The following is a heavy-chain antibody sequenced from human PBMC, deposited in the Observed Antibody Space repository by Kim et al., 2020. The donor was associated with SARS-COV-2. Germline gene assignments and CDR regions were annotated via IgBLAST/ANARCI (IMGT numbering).Heavy chain of an antibody. Sequence: SVKVSCKGSGDIFNKYIINWVRQAPGQGLEWVGGIIPIFGTAFYAQRFRGSVTIVADEVTSAAYMELASLRYNDTAVYYCARGVPDADGDSGGHFDSWG. V-gene: IGHV1-69*13. D-gene: IGHD2-21*01. CDR3: ARGVPDADGDSGGHFDS. J-gene: IGHJ4*01. CDR1: GDIFNKYI. CDR2: IIPIFGTA.